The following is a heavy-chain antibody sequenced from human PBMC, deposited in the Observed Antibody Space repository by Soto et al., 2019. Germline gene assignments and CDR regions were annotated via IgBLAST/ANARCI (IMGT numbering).Heavy chain of an antibody. CDR3: ARGYYDILSGFSYWFFDL. V-gene: IGHV3-30-3*01. CDR2: ISSDGYTK. D-gene: IGHD3-9*01. CDR1: EFTFSTYV. J-gene: IGHJ2*01. Sequence: QVQLVESGGDVVQPGRSLRLSCAASEFTFSTYVMHWVRQAPGKGLQWVAVISSDGYTKYYADSVKGRFTISRDNSNNTRYLQMKSLRAEDTAVYYCARGYYDILSGFSYWFFDLWGPGTLVPVSS.